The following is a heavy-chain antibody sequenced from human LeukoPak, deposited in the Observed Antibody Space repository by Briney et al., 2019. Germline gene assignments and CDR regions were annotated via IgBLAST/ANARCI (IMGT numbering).Heavy chain of an antibody. Sequence: ASVTVSCKVSGYTLTELSMHWVRQAPGKGLEWRGGFDPEDGETIYAQKFQGRVTMTEDTSTDTAYMELSSLRSEDTAVYYCATDRCSGGSCDRQIDYWGQGTLVTVSS. D-gene: IGHD2-15*01. CDR1: GYTLTELS. V-gene: IGHV1-24*01. CDR2: FDPEDGET. CDR3: ATDRCSGGSCDRQIDY. J-gene: IGHJ4*02.